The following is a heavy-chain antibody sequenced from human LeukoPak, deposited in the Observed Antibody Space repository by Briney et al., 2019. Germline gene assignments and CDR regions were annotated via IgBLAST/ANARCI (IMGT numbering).Heavy chain of an antibody. CDR3: ARSGGYGWDY. CDR1: GFPLRNYA. V-gene: IGHV3-7*01. J-gene: IGHJ4*02. D-gene: IGHD5-12*01. Sequence: GGSLRLSCAASGFPLRNYAMTWVRQAPGKALEWVANIKPDGSGEYYVDSLKGRFTISRDNAENSLFLQMNNLRVDDTAVYYCARSGGYGWDYWGQGAVVTVSS. CDR2: IKPDGSGE.